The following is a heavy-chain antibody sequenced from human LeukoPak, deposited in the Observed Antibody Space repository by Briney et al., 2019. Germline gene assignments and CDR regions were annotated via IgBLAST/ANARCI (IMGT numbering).Heavy chain of an antibody. CDR1: GFTFSSYA. D-gene: IGHD6-13*01. CDR3: ASRAAAGAFDI. CDR2: ISSNGGST. J-gene: IGHJ3*02. V-gene: IGHV3-64*01. Sequence: SGGSLRLSCAASGFTFSSYAMHWVRQAPGKGLEYVSAISSNGGSTYYANSVKGRFTISRDNSKNTLYLQMGSLRAEDMAVYYCASRAAAGAFDIWGQGTMVTVSS.